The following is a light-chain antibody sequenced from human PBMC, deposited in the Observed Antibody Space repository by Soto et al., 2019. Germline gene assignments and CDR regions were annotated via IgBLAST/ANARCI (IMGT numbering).Light chain of an antibody. CDR3: QQYADRPRT. CDR2: DAS. J-gene: IGKJ1*01. CDR1: QNIYSN. V-gene: IGKV3-15*01. Sequence: ILMTQSPASLSVSPGERATLSCRASQNIYSNIAWYQQRPGQAPRLLIFDASIRVPTTPARFSGSVSGTEFTLTISSLESEDFAVYFCQQYADRPRTFGQGTKVEFK.